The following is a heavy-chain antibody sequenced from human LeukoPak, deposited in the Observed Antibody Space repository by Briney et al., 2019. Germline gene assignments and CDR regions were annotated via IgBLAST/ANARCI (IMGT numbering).Heavy chain of an antibody. J-gene: IGHJ6*03. CDR3: AREGWVLYDSSGYYYMDV. Sequence: ASVKVSCKASGYTFTGYYMHWVRQAPGQGLEWMGWINPNSGGTNYAQKFQGRVTMTRDTSISTAYMELSRLRSDDTAVYYCAREGWVLYDSSGYYYMDVWGKGTTVTVSS. V-gene: IGHV1-2*02. D-gene: IGHD3-22*01. CDR1: GYTFTGYY. CDR2: INPNSGGT.